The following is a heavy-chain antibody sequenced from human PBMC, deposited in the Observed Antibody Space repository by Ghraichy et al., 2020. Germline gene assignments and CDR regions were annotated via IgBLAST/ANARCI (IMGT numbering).Heavy chain of an antibody. D-gene: IGHD5-12*01. CDR1: GYTFTSYG. V-gene: IGHV1-18*01. CDR3: ARVVATIPWDYGMDV. Sequence: ASVKVSCKASGYTFTSYGISWVRQAPGQGLEWMGWISAYNGNTNYAQKLQGRVTMTTDTSTSTAYMELRSLRSDDTAVYYCARVVATIPWDYGMDVWGQGTTVTVSS. CDR2: ISAYNGNT. J-gene: IGHJ6*02.